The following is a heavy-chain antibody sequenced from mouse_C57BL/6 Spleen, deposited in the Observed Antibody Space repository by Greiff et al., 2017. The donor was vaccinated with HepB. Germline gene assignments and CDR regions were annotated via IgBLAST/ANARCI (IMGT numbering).Heavy chain of an antibody. Sequence: QVHVKQSGAELAKPGASVKLSCKASGYTFTSYWMHWVKQRPGQGLEWIGYINPSSGYTKYNQKFKDKATLTADKSSSTAYMQLSSLTYEDSAVYYCARRDYSNSYYYAMDYWGQGTSVTVSS. CDR3: ARRDYSNSYYYAMDY. J-gene: IGHJ4*01. CDR1: GYTFTSYW. V-gene: IGHV1-7*01. D-gene: IGHD2-5*01. CDR2: INPSSGYT.